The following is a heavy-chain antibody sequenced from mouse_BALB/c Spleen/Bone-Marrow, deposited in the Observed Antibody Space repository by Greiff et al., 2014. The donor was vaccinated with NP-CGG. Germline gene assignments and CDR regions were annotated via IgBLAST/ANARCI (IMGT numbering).Heavy chain of an antibody. V-gene: IGHV5-6*01. CDR3: SCRRRYDKRTDLDY. Sequence: EVQLQQSGGDLVKPGGSLKLSCAASGFTFSTYGMSWVRQTPDKRLEWVATINSGGSYTYYPDSVMGRFTISRDNAKNTLYLQMTSRRSKDEATDYCSCRRRYDKRTDLDYWGHGTTVTVSS. CDR2: INSGGSYT. J-gene: IGHJ4*01. D-gene: IGHD2-14*01. CDR1: GFTFSTYG.